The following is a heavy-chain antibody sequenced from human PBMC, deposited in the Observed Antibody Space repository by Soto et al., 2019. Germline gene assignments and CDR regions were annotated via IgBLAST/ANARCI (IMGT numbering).Heavy chain of an antibody. V-gene: IGHV1-2*02. CDR3: ARAAPLGYSGYALDH. D-gene: IGHD5-12*01. Sequence: QVQLVSSGAEVKKPGASVKVSCRASGYTFTDYYIHWVRQAPGQGLQWVGWINPNSGATEYAQKCQGRVTMTKDPSISTVYMEVTRLKSNDTALYFCARAAPLGYSGYALDHWGQGTRVTVST. CDR1: GYTFTDYY. J-gene: IGHJ4*02. CDR2: INPNSGAT.